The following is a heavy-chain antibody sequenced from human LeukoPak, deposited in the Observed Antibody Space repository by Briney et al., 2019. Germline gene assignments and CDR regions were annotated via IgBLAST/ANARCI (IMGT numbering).Heavy chain of an antibody. CDR2: IYYSGST. CDR3: ARETGAAYGDYWFDY. CDR1: GGSFSSGGYY. V-gene: IGHV4-31*11. J-gene: IGHJ4*02. Sequence: PSQTLCLTCDVSGGSFSSGGYYWSWLRQHPGKGLEWVVYIYYSGSTYYNPSLKSRVTISVDTSKNQFSLKLSSVTAADTAVYYCARETGAAYGDYWFDYWGQGTLVTVSS. D-gene: IGHD4-17*01.